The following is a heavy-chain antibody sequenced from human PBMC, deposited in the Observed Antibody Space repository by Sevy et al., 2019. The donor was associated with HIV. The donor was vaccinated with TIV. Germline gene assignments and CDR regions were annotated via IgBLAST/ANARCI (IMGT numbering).Heavy chain of an antibody. D-gene: IGHD2-2*01. CDR3: AREDIVVVPAARRGSAFDI. J-gene: IGHJ3*02. Sequence: GGYLRLSCAASGFTFSSYEMNWVRQAPGKGLEWVSYISSSGSTIYYADSVKGRFTISRDNAKNSLYLQMNSLRAEDTAVYYCAREDIVVVPAARRGSAFDIWGQGTMVTVSS. CDR1: GFTFSSYE. CDR2: ISSSGSTI. V-gene: IGHV3-48*03.